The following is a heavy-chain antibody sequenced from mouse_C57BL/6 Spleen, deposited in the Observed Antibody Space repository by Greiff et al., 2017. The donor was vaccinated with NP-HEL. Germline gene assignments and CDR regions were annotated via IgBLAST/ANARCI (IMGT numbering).Heavy chain of an antibody. Sequence: QVQLQQPGAELVRPGSSVKLSCKASGYTFTSYWMHWVKQRPIQGLEWIGNIDPSDSETHYNQKFKDKATLTVDKSSSTAYMRLSSLTSEDSAVYYCARRTGGDYYFDYWGQGTTLTVSS. D-gene: IGHD4-1*01. CDR2: IDPSDSET. J-gene: IGHJ2*01. CDR1: GYTFTSYW. CDR3: ARRTGGDYYFDY. V-gene: IGHV1-52*01.